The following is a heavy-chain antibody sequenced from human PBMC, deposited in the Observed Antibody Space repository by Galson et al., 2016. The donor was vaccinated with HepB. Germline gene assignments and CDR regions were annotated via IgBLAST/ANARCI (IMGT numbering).Heavy chain of an antibody. Sequence: SLRLSCAASGFTFSSFWMTWVRQAPGRGLEWLATIKPDGGAKYYADSVKGRFTVSRNNANNLLYLQMNSLRVDDAAVYYCARDSECWDWGQGTMVTVSS. V-gene: IGHV3-7*01. CDR2: IKPDGGAK. D-gene: IGHD1-26*01. CDR1: GFTFSSFW. CDR3: ARDSECWD. J-gene: IGHJ3*01.